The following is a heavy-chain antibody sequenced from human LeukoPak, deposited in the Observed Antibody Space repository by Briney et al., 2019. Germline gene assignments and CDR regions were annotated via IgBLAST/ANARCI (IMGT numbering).Heavy chain of an antibody. J-gene: IGHJ4*02. CDR3: ARAEGSGSYWPDY. CDR2: IYYSGST. CDR1: GGSISSGGYY. V-gene: IGHV4-31*03. D-gene: IGHD3-10*01. Sequence: SETLSLTCTVSGGSISSGGYYWSWIRQHPGKGLEWIGYIYYSGSTYYNPSLKSRVTISVDTSKNQFSLKLSSATAADTAVYYCARAEGSGSYWPDYWGQGTLVTVSS.